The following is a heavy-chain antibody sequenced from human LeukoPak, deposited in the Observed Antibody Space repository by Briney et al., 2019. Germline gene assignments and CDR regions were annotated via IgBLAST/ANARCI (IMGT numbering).Heavy chain of an antibody. CDR2: INSDGSST. CDR1: GFTFSSYW. CDR3: ARVKPRLRFLEWSQEGPYYYYGMDV. Sequence: PGGSLRLSCAASGFTFSSYWMHWVRQAPGKGLVWVSRINSDGSSTSYADSVKGRFTISRDNAKNTLYLQMNSLRAEDTAVHYCARVKPRLRFLEWSQEGPYYYYGMDVWGQGTTVTVSS. V-gene: IGHV3-74*01. D-gene: IGHD3-3*01. J-gene: IGHJ6*02.